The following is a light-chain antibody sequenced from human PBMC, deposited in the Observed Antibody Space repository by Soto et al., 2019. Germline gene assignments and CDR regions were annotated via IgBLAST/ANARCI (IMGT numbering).Light chain of an antibody. CDR2: EVT. J-gene: IGLJ1*01. V-gene: IGLV2-14*01. CDR1: SNDVGAYNF. Sequence: QSALTQPRSVSGSPGQSVTISCTGTSNDVGAYNFVSWYQQPPGKAPKLMIYEVTNRPSGVSNRFSGSKSGNTASLTISGLQAEDEADYYCSSYTSRSTLVFGTGTKVTVL. CDR3: SSYTSRSTLV.